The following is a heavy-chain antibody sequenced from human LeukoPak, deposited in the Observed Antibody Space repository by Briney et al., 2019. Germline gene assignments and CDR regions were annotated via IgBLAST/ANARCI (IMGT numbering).Heavy chain of an antibody. CDR2: IYYSGST. CDR1: GGSISSYY. Sequence: RTSETLSLTFTVSGGSISSYYWSWIRQPPGKGLEWIGYIYYSGSTNYNPSLKSRVTISVDTSKNQFSLKLRSVNAEDRGVYYCARGVVVGPAAMSGWFDPWGQGTLVTVSS. CDR3: ARGVVVGPAAMSGWFDP. J-gene: IGHJ5*02. V-gene: IGHV4-59*01. D-gene: IGHD2-2*01.